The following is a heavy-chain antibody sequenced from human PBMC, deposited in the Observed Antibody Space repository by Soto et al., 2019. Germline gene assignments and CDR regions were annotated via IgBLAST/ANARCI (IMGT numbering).Heavy chain of an antibody. Sequence: GASVKVSCKASGYTFTSYGISWVRQAPGQGLEWMGWISAYNGNTNYAQKLQGRVTMTTDTSTSTAYMELRSLRAEDTAVYYCARDVVLETLKGRSSEEWFDPWGQGTLVTVSS. D-gene: IGHD6-25*01. CDR1: GYTFTSYG. V-gene: IGHV1-18*01. CDR3: ARDVVLETLKGRSSEEWFDP. CDR2: ISAYNGNT. J-gene: IGHJ5*02.